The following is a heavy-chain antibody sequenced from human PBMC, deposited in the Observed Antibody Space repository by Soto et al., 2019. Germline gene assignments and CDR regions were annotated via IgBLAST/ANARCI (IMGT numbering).Heavy chain of an antibody. D-gene: IGHD5-18*01. CDR2: IWYDGSNK. J-gene: IGHJ6*02. CDR3: ASIGRVDTAMGGMDV. V-gene: IGHV3-33*01. CDR1: GFTFSSYG. Sequence: PGGSLRLSCAASGFTFSSYGMHWVRQAPGKGLEWVAVIWYDGSNKYYADSVKGRFTISRDNSKNTLYLQMNSLRAEDTAVYYCASIGRVDTAMGGMDVWGQGTTVTVSS.